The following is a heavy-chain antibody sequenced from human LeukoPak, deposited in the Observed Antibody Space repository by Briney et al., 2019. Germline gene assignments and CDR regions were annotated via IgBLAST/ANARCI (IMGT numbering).Heavy chain of an antibody. Sequence: PGGPLRLSCAASGITFSSYAMSWVRQTPGKGLEWVSVISGGGDITYYADSVKGRFTISRDNSKNTLHLQMNSLRAEDTAVYYCARESRGYDILTGKYHRGYYSYYMDVWGKGTTVTVSS. D-gene: IGHD3-9*01. CDR2: ISGGGDIT. CDR3: ARESRGYDILTGKYHRGYYSYYMDV. CDR1: GITFSSYA. V-gene: IGHV3-23*01. J-gene: IGHJ6*03.